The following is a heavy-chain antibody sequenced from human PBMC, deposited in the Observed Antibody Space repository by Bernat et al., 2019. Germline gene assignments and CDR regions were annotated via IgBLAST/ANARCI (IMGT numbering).Heavy chain of an antibody. V-gene: IGHV1-24*01. CDR2: FDPEDGET. CDR1: GYTLTELS. Sequence: QVQLVQSGAEVKKPGASVKVSCKVSGYTLTELSMHWVRQAPGKGLEWMGGFDPEDGETIYAQKFQGRVTMTEDTSTNTAYMEMSSLRSADTAVYYCTTVRLGYYYYGMDVWGQGTTVTVSS. D-gene: IGHD6-25*01. CDR3: TTVRLGYYYYGMDV. J-gene: IGHJ6*02.